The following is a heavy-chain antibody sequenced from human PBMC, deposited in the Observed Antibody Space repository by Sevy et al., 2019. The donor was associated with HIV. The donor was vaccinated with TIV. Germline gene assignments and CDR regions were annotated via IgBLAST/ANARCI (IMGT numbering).Heavy chain of an antibody. CDR3: ARGPVPIAAAGTYFDY. CDR1: GFTFSSYA. V-gene: IGHV3-30*01. Sequence: GGYLRLSCAASGFTFSSYAMYWVRQAPGKGLEWVAVISYDGRNKYYADSVKGRFTISRDNSKNTMYLQMNSLRAEDTAMYYCARGPVPIAAAGTYFDYWGQATLVTVSS. CDR2: ISYDGRNK. J-gene: IGHJ4*02. D-gene: IGHD6-13*01.